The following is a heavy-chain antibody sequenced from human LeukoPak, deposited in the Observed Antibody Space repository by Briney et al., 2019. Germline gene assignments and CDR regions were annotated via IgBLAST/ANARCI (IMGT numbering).Heavy chain of an antibody. CDR1: GFTFSSYS. Sequence: SGGSLRLSCAASGFTFSSYSMNWVRQAPGKGLEWVSYISSSSSTIYYTDSVKGRFTISRDNAKNSLYLQMNSLRAEDTAVYYCAREPYSGSYGVNWFDPWGQGTLVTVSS. J-gene: IGHJ5*02. CDR3: AREPYSGSYGVNWFDP. D-gene: IGHD1-26*01. V-gene: IGHV3-48*04. CDR2: ISSSSSTI.